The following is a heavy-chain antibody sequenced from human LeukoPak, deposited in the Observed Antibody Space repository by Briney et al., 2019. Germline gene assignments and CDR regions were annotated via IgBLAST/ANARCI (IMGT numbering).Heavy chain of an antibody. V-gene: IGHV3-23*01. CDR3: AKDRLLGRFLEFRVGFDY. D-gene: IGHD3-3*01. J-gene: IGHJ4*02. CDR2: ISGSGGST. CDR1: GFTFSSYA. Sequence: PGGSLRLSCAASGFTFSSYAMSWVRQAPGKGLEWVSAISGSGGSTYYADSVKGRFTISRDNSKNTLYLQMNSLRAEDTAVYYCAKDRLLGRFLEFRVGFDYWGQGTLVTVSS.